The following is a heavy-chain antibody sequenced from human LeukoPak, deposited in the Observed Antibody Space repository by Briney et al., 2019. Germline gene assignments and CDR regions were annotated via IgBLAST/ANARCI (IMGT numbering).Heavy chain of an antibody. CDR1: GGSISSGSYY. J-gene: IGHJ6*03. CDR3: ARGQWGWDVYYYYYMDV. CDR2: IYTSGST. D-gene: IGHD6-19*01. V-gene: IGHV4-61*02. Sequence: PSQTLSLTCTVSGGSISSGSYYWSWIRQPAGKGLEWIGRIYTSGSTNYNPSLKSRVTISVDTSKNQFSLKLSSVTAADTAVYYCARGQWGWDVYYYYYMDVWGKGTTVTVSS.